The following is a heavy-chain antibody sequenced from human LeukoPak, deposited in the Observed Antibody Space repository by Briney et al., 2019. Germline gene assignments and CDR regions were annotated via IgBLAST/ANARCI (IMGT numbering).Heavy chain of an antibody. CDR2: INPNSGVT. J-gene: IGHJ5*02. CDR1: EYTFVGHY. D-gene: IGHD5-18*01. V-gene: IGHV1-2*02. Sequence: ASVKVSCKASEYTFVGHYMHWVRQAPGQELEWMGWINPNSGVTTYAQKFQGRVTMTRDTSISTAYMELSRLSSDDTAVYYCARGRGYSYSWFDPWGQGTLVTVSS. CDR3: ARGRGYSYSWFDP.